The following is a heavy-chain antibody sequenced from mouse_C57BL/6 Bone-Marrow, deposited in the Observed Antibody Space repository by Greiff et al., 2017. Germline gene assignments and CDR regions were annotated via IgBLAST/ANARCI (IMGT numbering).Heavy chain of an antibody. Sequence: QVHVKQPGAELVMPGASVKLSCKASGYTFTSYWMHWVKQRPGQGLEWIGEIDPSDSYTNYNQKFKGKSTLTVDKSSSTAYMQLSSLTSEDSAVYCCARLAIYYGNYAWFAYWGQGTLVTVSA. D-gene: IGHD2-1*01. V-gene: IGHV1-69*01. CDR2: IDPSDSYT. J-gene: IGHJ3*01. CDR1: GYTFTSYW. CDR3: ARLAIYYGNYAWFAY.